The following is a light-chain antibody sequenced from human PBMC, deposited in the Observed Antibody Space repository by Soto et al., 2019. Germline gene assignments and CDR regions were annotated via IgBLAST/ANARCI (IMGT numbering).Light chain of an antibody. CDR1: QSISSW. CDR3: QQYNSYWT. Sequence: RITPSPSTLSSFLGDRVPITLRASQSISSWLAWYKQKPGKAPKLLIYKASSLESGVPSRFSVSGSGTEFTLTIRSLKPDDFATDYCQQYNSYWTVGPGTKVDIK. V-gene: IGKV1-5*03. J-gene: IGKJ3*01. CDR2: KAS.